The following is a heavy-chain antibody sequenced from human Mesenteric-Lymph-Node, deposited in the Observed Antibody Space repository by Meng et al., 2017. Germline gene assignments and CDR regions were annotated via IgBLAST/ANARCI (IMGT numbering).Heavy chain of an antibody. CDR1: GFTFSSYS. CDR2: ISSSSSYI. D-gene: IGHD2-15*01. Sequence: LSLTCAASGFTFSSYSMNWVRQAPGKGLEWVSSISSSSSYIYYADSVKGRFTISRDNAKNSLYLQMNSLRAEDTAVYYCARERRVRWRAFDIWGQGTMVTVSS. V-gene: IGHV3-21*01. CDR3: ARERRVRWRAFDI. J-gene: IGHJ3*02.